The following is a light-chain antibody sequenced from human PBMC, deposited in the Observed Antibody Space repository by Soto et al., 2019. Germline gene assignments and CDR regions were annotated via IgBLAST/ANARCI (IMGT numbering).Light chain of an antibody. CDR2: GAS. CDR3: QQYNNWPFS. J-gene: IGKJ5*01. CDR1: QSISSSF. V-gene: IGKV3-20*01. Sequence: DIVFTQSPGTLSLSPGQRATLSCRASQSISSSFLAWYQQKPGQAPRLLIYGASSRATGIPDRFSGTGSETDFTLTISGLQSEDSAVYFCQQYNNWPFSFGQGTRLEIK.